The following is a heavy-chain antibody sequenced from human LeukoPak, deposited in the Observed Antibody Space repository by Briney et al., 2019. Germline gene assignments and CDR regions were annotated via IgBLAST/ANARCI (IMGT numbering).Heavy chain of an antibody. J-gene: IGHJ4*02. V-gene: IGHV3-21*01. Sequence: GGSLRLSCAASGFIFSSYSMNWVRQAPGKGLEWVSSISSSSGYVYYADSVKGRFTISRDNAKNSLYLQMNSLRAEDTAVYYCARAPCGYYAPFDYWGQGTLVTVSS. D-gene: IGHD3-22*01. CDR1: GFIFSSYS. CDR2: ISSSSGYV. CDR3: ARAPCGYYAPFDY.